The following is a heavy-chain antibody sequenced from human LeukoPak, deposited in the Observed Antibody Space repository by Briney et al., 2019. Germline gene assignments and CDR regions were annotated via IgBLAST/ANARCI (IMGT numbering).Heavy chain of an antibody. D-gene: IGHD3-16*01. CDR2: VYHSGST. Sequence: SETLSLTCAVSGDSISSSHWWSWVRQPPGKGLEWIGEVYHSGSTNYNPSLKSRVTMSADMSRNQFSLKLTSVTAADTAVYCCTRGGTDALSYWGQGTLVTVSS. CDR3: TRGGTDALSY. CDR1: GDSISSSHW. V-gene: IGHV4-4*01. J-gene: IGHJ4*02.